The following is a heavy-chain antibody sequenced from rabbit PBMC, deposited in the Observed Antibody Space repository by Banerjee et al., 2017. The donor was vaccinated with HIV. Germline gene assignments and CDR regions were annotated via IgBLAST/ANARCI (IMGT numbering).Heavy chain of an antibody. CDR2: IYTGDGST. Sequence: QSLEESGGGLVKPGASLTLTCTASGFSFSSSYDMCWVRQAPGKGLEWIACIYTGDGSTYYASWAKGRFTISKTSSTTVTLQMTSLTAADTATYFCAREYGGDVGNAHATRLDLWGPGTLVTVS. D-gene: IGHD6-1*01. J-gene: IGHJ3*01. CDR3: AREYGGDVGNAHATRLDL. V-gene: IGHV1S40*01. CDR1: GFSFSSSYD.